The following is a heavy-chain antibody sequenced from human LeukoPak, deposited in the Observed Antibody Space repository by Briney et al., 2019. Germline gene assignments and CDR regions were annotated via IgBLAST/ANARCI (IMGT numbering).Heavy chain of an antibody. CDR1: GFTFSSYA. J-gene: IGHJ4*02. V-gene: IGHV3-30-3*01. D-gene: IGHD2-2*02. CDR3: ARGYCSSTSCYTADY. CDR2: ISYDGSNK. Sequence: PGRSLRLSCAASGFTFSSYAMHWVRQAPGKGLEWVAVISYDGSNKYYADSVKGRFTISRDNSKNTLYLQMNSLRAEDTAVYYCARGYCSSTSCYTADYWGQGTLVTVSS.